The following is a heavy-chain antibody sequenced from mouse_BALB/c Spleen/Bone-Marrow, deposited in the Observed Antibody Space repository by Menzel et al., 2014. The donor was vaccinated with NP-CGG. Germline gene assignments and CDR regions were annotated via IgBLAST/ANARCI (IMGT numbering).Heavy chain of an antibody. CDR2: IDPSDSET. Sequence: VQLVESGAELVRPGTPVKLSCKASGYTFTSYWMNWVKQRPGRGLEWIGRIDPSDSETHYNQKFKDKATPTVDKSSSTAYIQLSSLTSEDSAVYYCARWGAYFDYWGQGTTLTVSS. J-gene: IGHJ2*01. CDR1: GYTFTSYW. CDR3: ARWGAYFDY. V-gene: IGHV1-61*01.